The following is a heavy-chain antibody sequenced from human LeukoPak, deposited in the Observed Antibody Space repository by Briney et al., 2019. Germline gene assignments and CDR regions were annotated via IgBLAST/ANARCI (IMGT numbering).Heavy chain of an antibody. J-gene: IGHJ5*02. Sequence: PSETLSLTCTVSGGSISSGSYYWSWIRQPAGKGLEWIGRIYTSGSTNYNPSLKSRVTISVDTSKNQFSLKLSSVTAADTAVYYCAREWSSSWPNWFDPWGQGTLVTVSS. D-gene: IGHD6-13*01. CDR3: AREWSSSWPNWFDP. CDR2: IYTSGST. V-gene: IGHV4-61*02. CDR1: GGSISSGSYY.